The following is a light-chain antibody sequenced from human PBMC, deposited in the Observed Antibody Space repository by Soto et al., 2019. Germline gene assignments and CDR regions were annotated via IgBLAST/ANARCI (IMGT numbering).Light chain of an antibody. J-gene: IGKJ1*01. V-gene: IGKV1-12*01. CDR3: QQASSFPRT. CDR2: TTS. CDR1: QDIGNL. Sequence: DIQMSQSPSFVSVAVGDRVTLTCRASQDIGNLLVWYQQKPGKAPTLLIYTTSKLQRGVPSRFSGSGSGTHFTLTISSLQPEDFATYYCQQASSFPRTFGQGTKVE.